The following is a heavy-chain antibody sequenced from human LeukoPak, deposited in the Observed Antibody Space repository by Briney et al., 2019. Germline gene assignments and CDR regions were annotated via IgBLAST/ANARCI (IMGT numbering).Heavy chain of an antibody. D-gene: IGHD1-1*01. V-gene: IGHV3-48*03. CDR1: GFTFSSYE. CDR2: ISSSGSTI. J-gene: IGHJ4*02. CDR3: AGADQGPYRYGY. Sequence: GGSLRLSCAASGFTFSSYEMNWVRQAPGEGLEWVSYISSSGSTIYYADSVKGRFTISRDNAKNSLYLQMNSLRAEDTAVYYCAGADQGPYRYGYWGQGTLVTVSS.